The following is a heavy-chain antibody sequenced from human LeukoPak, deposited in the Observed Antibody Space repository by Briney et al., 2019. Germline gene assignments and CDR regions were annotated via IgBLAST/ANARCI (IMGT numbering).Heavy chain of an antibody. CDR3: ARSAAGTLDY. D-gene: IGHD6-13*01. Sequence: SQTLSLTRVISGDSVSSNSATWNWIRQSPLRGLEWLGRTYYKSKRYNEYAISVKSRITINPDTSKNQFSLHLNSVTPEDTAVYYCARSAAGTLDYWGQGTLVTVSS. V-gene: IGHV6-1*01. CDR1: GDSVSSNSAT. J-gene: IGHJ4*02. CDR2: TYYKSKRYN.